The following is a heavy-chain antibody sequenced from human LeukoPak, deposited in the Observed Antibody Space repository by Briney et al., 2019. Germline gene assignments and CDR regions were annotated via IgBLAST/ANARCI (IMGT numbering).Heavy chain of an antibody. CDR1: GGSFSGYY. J-gene: IGHJ6*02. D-gene: IGHD4-23*01. V-gene: IGHV4-34*01. CDR2: INHSGST. CDR3: ARLRTVVTPVSDYYYYGMDV. Sequence: SETLSLTCAVYGGSFSGYYWSWIRQPPGKGLEWIGEINHSGSTNYNPSLKSRVTISVDTSKNQFSLKLSSVTAADTAVYYCARLRTVVTPVSDYYYYGMDVWGQGTTVTVSS.